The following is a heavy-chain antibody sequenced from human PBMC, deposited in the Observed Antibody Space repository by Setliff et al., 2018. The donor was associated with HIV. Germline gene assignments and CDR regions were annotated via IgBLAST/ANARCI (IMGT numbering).Heavy chain of an antibody. CDR2: ISTSSSTI. J-gene: IGHJ6*03. Sequence: PGGSLRLSCAASRFTFSSYSMHWVRQAPGKGLEWVSYISTSSSTIYYADSVKGRFTISRDNAKNSLYLQMNSLRAEDTAVYYCARVQRHYYYYYMDVWGKGTTVTVSS. CDR3: ARVQRHYYYYYMDV. V-gene: IGHV3-48*01. D-gene: IGHD4-4*01. CDR1: RFTFSSYS.